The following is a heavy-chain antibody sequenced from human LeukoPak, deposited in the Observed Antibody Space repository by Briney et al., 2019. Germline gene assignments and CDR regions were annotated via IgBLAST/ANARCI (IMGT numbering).Heavy chain of an antibody. D-gene: IGHD3-9*01. Sequence: PGGPLRLSCAASGFTFSSYSMNCVRQAPGKALHRVSSISRSSSYIYYADSVKGRFTISRDNAKNSLYLQMNSLRAEDTAVYYCARDPKPRYFDWFPQDYWGQGTLVTVSS. J-gene: IGHJ4*02. V-gene: IGHV3-21*01. CDR1: GFTFSSYS. CDR3: ARDPKPRYFDWFPQDY. CDR2: ISRSSSYI.